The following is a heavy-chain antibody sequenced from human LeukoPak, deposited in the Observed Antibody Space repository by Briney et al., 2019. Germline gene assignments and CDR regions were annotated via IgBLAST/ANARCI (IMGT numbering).Heavy chain of an antibody. V-gene: IGHV3-21*04. CDR3: ARVQSYYDSSGYTRTMDV. J-gene: IGHJ6*03. D-gene: IGHD3-22*01. CDR1: GFTFSSYS. Sequence: GGSLRLSCAASGFTFSSYSMNWVRQAPGKGLEWVSSISSRSSYIYYADSVKGRFTISRDNSKNTLYLQMNSLRAEDTAVYYCARVQSYYDSSGYTRTMDVWGKGTTVTVSS. CDR2: ISSRSSYI.